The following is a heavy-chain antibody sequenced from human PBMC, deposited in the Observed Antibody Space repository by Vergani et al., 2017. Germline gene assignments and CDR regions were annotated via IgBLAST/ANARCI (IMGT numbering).Heavy chain of an antibody. V-gene: IGHV1-69*01. CDR1: GGTFSSYA. D-gene: IGHD4-23*01. CDR2: INPIFGTA. J-gene: IGHJ5*02. CDR3: ARDGDGGGKPGERPNWFDP. Sequence: QVQLVQSGAEVKKPGSSVKVSCKASGGTFSSYAISWVRQAPGQGLEWMGGINPIFGTANYAQKFQGRVTITADESTSTAYMELSSLRAEDTAVYYCARDGDGGGKPGERPNWFDPWGQGTLVTVSS.